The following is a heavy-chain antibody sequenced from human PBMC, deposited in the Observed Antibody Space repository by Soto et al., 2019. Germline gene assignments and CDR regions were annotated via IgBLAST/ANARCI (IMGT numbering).Heavy chain of an antibody. J-gene: IGHJ3*02. CDR3: SRCWYYYDCSSYFSGDAFDI. CDR2: ISSDGSST. V-gene: IGHV3-74*01. D-gene: IGHD3-22*01. Sequence: EVQLVESGGGLVQPGGSLRLSCEASGLTFSSYWMHWVRQGPGKELVWVSRISSDGSSTNYADSVKGRFTISRDNAKNTLYLLMNSLRAEDTALYYCSRCWYYYDCSSYFSGDAFDIRGHGTMVTVSS. CDR1: GLTFSSYW.